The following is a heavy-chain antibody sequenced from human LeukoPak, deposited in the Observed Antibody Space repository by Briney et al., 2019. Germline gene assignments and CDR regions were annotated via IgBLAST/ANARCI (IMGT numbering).Heavy chain of an antibody. Sequence: GGSLRLSCAASGFTPSSNWMSWVRPAPGKGREWVANIKQDGSEKYYVDSVKGRFTISRDNAKNSLYLQMNSLRAEDTAVYYCASDPYDYGDSASYGAFDIWGQGTMVTVSS. V-gene: IGHV3-7*01. CDR2: IKQDGSEK. CDR1: GFTPSSNW. J-gene: IGHJ3*02. CDR3: ASDPYDYGDSASYGAFDI. D-gene: IGHD4-17*01.